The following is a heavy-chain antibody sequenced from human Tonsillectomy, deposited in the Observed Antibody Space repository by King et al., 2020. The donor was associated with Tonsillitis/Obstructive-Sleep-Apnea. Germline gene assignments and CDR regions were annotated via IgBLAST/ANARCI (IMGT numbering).Heavy chain of an antibody. CDR3: ARNRDSSSWYQHYYYYMDV. V-gene: IGHV3-11*01. Sequence: VQLVESGGGLVKPGGSLRLSCAASGFTFSDYYMSWIRQAPGKGLEWVSYISSSGSTIYDADSVKGRFTISRDNAKNSLYLQMNSLRAEDTAVYYCARNRDSSSWYQHYYYYMDVWGKGTPVTVSS. D-gene: IGHD6-13*01. CDR1: GFTFSDYY. CDR2: ISSSGSTI. J-gene: IGHJ6*03.